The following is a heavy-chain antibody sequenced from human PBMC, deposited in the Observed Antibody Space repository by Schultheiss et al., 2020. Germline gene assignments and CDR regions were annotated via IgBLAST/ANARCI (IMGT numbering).Heavy chain of an antibody. Sequence: AETLSLTCTVSGGSISSYYWSWIRQPPGKGLEWIGYIYYSGSTNYNPSLKSRVTISVDTSKNQFSLKLSSVTAADTAVYYCARRGLHDSSGYYYYYYYMDVWGKGTTVTVSS. CDR1: GGSISSYY. CDR2: IYYSGST. D-gene: IGHD3-22*01. V-gene: IGHV4-59*08. CDR3: ARRGLHDSSGYYYYYYYMDV. J-gene: IGHJ6*03.